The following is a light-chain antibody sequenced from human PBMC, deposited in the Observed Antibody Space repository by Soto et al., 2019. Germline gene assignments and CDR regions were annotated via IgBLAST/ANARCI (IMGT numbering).Light chain of an antibody. CDR3: QQSYSTPPT. J-gene: IGKJ4*01. V-gene: IGKV1-39*01. CDR2: AAS. Sequence: DIQMTQSPSSLSASVGDRVTITCRASQSISRSLNWYQQSPGKAPKLMIYAASSLERGVPSRFRGSGSGTDFTLTIGSLQPEDFETYYCQQSYSTPPTFGGGTKVDIK. CDR1: QSISRS.